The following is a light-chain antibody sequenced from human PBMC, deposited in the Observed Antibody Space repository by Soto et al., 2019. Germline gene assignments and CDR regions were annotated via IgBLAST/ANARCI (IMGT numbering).Light chain of an antibody. CDR1: QSVSSN. CDR2: QTS. CDR3: QHYNGWPST. Sequence: EIVMTQSPGTLSLSPGERATLSCRANQSVSSNVAWYQQKPGQAPRLLIYQTSTRTTGIPGRFSGSGSATDFTLTISILQSEDFALYYCQHYNGWPSTFGQGTKVDIK. J-gene: IGKJ1*01. V-gene: IGKV3-15*01.